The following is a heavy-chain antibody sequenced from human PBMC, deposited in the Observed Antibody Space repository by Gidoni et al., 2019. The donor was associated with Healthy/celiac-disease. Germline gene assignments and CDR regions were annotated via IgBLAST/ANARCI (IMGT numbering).Heavy chain of an antibody. CDR2: ITHSGST. D-gene: IGHD3-9*01. Sequence: QAQLQQWGAGLLTPSETLYLTSAVNGGSYGAYYWSGVRQPQGKGREGIGEITHSGSTNCSPSLKGRVTISVDTAKNQFSLRVSSVTAADTAVYYCARGGGLRYLDWLTQNWFDPWGQGTLVTVSS. CDR3: ARGGGLRYLDWLTQNWFDP. CDR1: GGSYGAYY. J-gene: IGHJ5*02. V-gene: IGHV4-34*01.